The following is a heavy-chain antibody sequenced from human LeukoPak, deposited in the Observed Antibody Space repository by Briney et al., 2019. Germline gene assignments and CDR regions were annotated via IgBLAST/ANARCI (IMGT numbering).Heavy chain of an antibody. V-gene: IGHV3-33*01. Sequence: GGSLRLPCAASGFIFSQYALHWVRQAPGKGLEWVAVIWSDGTNRYYGDSVKGRFSISRDDTQKRVFLQMNNLRADDTAVYYCARDAQRGFDYSNSLQYWGQGALVTVSS. CDR3: ARDAQRGFDYSNSLQY. D-gene: IGHD4-11*01. J-gene: IGHJ4*02. CDR1: GFIFSQYA. CDR2: IWSDGTNR.